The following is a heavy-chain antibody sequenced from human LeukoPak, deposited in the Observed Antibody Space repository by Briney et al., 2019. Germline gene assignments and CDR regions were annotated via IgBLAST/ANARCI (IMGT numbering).Heavy chain of an antibody. CDR2: MNWISDFK. Sequence: PGRSLRLSCAASGFNFDDSAIHWVRHAPGKGLEWVSAMNWISDFKAYADSVKGRFTISRDNDKNSVHLQMNSLRPEDMAVYYCAKGPKENWYFDLWGRGTLVTVSS. CDR3: AKGPKENWYFDL. V-gene: IGHV3-9*03. CDR1: GFNFDDSA. J-gene: IGHJ2*01.